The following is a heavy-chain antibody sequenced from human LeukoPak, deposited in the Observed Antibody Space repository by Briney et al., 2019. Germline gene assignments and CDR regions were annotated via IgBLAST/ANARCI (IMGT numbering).Heavy chain of an antibody. D-gene: IGHD6-25*01. CDR1: GGSMSSFY. V-gene: IGHV4-59*01. CDR2: VYYSGST. Sequence: SETLSLTCTASGGSMSSFYWNWIRQPPGKGLEWIGYVYYSGSTNYNPSLKSRVTISLDTSKNQFSLNLSSVTTADTAVYYCARERIAATGLIDYWGQGTLVTVSS. J-gene: IGHJ4*02. CDR3: ARERIAATGLIDY.